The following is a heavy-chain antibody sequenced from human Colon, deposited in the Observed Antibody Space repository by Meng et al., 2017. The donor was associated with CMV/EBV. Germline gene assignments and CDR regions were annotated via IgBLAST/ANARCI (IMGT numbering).Heavy chain of an antibody. D-gene: IGHD6-19*01. CDR2: VYYSGTT. J-gene: IGHJ4*02. Sequence: SETLSLTCTVSGGSINDYYWSWIRQPPGKGLEWIGYVYYSGTTKYNPSLKSRVTISVDSSRNQFSLKLSSVSAADTAVYYCARAPIATSGWYSVWGQGTVVTVSS. CDR1: GGSINDYY. CDR3: ARAPIATSGWYSV. V-gene: IGHV4-59*01.